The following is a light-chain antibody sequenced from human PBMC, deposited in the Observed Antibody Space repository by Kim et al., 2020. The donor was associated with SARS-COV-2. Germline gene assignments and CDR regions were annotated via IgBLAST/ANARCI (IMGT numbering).Light chain of an antibody. CDR3: QRSYSTLT. CDR2: AAS. Sequence: SASVGDRVTITGRASQSFSSYLNGYQQKPGKAPKLLFYAASSLQGGFPSRFSGGGSGTNSPLTISSRRPEDFATYYCQRSYSTLTLGGGTQVDSK. V-gene: IGKV1-39*01. CDR1: QSFSSY. J-gene: IGKJ4*01.